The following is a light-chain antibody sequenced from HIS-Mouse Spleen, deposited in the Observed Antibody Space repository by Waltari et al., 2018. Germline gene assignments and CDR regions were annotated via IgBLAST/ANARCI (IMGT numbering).Light chain of an antibody. CDR1: QSVSSSY. V-gene: IGKV3-20*01. CDR2: GAS. J-gene: IGKJ2*01. CDR3: QQYGSSPPYT. Sequence: EIVLTLSPGTLSLSPGERATLSCRASQSVSSSYLAWYQQNPGQAPRLLIYGASSRATGIPDRFSGSGSGTDFTLTISRLEPEDFAVYYCQQYGSSPPYTFGQGTKLEIK.